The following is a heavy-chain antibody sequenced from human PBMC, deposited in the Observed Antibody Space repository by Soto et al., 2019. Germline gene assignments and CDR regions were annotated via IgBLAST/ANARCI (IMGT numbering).Heavy chain of an antibody. J-gene: IGHJ4*02. V-gene: IGHV4-39*01. CDR1: GGSISSSSYY. D-gene: IGHD1-20*01. CDR3: ARLSITGTTLIYFDY. Sequence: SETLSLTCTVSGGSISSSSYYWGWIRQPPGKGLEWIGSIYYSGSTYYNQSLKSRVTISVDTSKNQFSLKLSSVTAADTAVYYCARLSITGTTLIYFDYWGQGTLVTVSS. CDR2: IYYSGST.